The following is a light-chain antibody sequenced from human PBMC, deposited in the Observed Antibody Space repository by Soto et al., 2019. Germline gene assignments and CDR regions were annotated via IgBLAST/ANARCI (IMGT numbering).Light chain of an antibody. J-gene: IGKJ4*01. CDR1: QTISNW. V-gene: IGKV1-5*01. CDR3: QQYNTYPLT. Sequence: DIQMTQSPSTLSASVGDRVTITCRASQTISNWLAWYQQKPGKAPKVLIFDASTLDGEVPSRFSGRRSGTDFTLTISSLQPSDFATYYCQQYNTYPLTFGGGTKVEI. CDR2: DAS.